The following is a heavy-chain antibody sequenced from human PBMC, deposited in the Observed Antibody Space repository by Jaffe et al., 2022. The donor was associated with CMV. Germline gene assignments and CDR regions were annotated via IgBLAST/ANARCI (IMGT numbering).Heavy chain of an antibody. J-gene: IGHJ5*02. V-gene: IGHV4-34*01. Sequence: QVQLQQWGAGLLKPSETLSLTCAVYGGSFSGYYWSWIRQPPGKGLEWIGEINHSGSTNYNPSLKSRVTISVDTSKNQFSLKLSSVTAADTAVYYCARGTGFWSGSSGSWGQGTLVTVSS. CDR3: ARGTGFWSGSSGS. CDR2: INHSGST. CDR1: GGSFSGYY. D-gene: IGHD3-3*01.